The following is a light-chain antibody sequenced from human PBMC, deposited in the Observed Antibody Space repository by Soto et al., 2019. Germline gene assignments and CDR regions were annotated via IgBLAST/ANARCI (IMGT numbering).Light chain of an antibody. CDR1: SSDVGSYNL. V-gene: IGLV2-23*01. CDR3: CSYAGSRTYV. CDR2: EGS. J-gene: IGLJ1*01. Sequence: ALTQPASVSGSPGQSITISCTGTSSDVGSYNLVSWYQQHPGKAPKLMIYEGSKRPSGVSNRFSGSKSGNTASLTISGLQAEDEADYYCCSYAGSRTYVCGTGTKVPVL.